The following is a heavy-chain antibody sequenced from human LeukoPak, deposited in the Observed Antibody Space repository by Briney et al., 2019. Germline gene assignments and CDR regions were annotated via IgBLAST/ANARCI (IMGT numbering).Heavy chain of an antibody. CDR3: AREEAGIGYYGSGNFDY. CDR1: GYTFTSYY. J-gene: IGHJ4*02. Sequence: ASVKVSCKASGYTFTSYYMHWVRQAPGQGLEWMGIINPSGGSTSYAQKFQGRVTMTRDTSTSTVYMELSSLRSEDTAVYYCAREEAGIGYYGSGNFDYWGQGTLVTVSS. D-gene: IGHD3-10*01. CDR2: INPSGGST. V-gene: IGHV1-46*01.